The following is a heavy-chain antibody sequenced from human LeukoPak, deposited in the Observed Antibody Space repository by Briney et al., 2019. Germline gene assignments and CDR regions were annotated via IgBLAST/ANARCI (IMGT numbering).Heavy chain of an antibody. CDR3: ARGHYYDGSGYTDY. CDR1: GYTFTGYY. V-gene: IGHV1-2*06. J-gene: IGHJ4*02. D-gene: IGHD3-22*01. Sequence: ASVKVSCKASGYTFTGYYMHWVRQAPGQGLEWMGRINPNSGGTNYAQKFQGRVTMTRDTSISTAYMELSRLRSDDTAVYYCARGHYYDGSGYTDYWGQGTLVTVSS. CDR2: INPNSGGT.